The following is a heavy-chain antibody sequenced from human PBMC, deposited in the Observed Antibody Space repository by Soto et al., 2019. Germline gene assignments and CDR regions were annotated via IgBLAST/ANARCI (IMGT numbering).Heavy chain of an antibody. CDR1: GFTFSSYS. Sequence: GGSLRLSCAASGFTFSSYSMNWVRQAPGKGLEWVSYISSSSSTIYYADSVKGRFTISRDNAKNSLYLQMNSLRAEDTAVYYCARDPRDDYGETPPWFDYWGQGTLVTVSS. CDR3: ARDPRDDYGETPPWFDY. J-gene: IGHJ4*02. D-gene: IGHD4-17*01. CDR2: ISSSSSTI. V-gene: IGHV3-48*01.